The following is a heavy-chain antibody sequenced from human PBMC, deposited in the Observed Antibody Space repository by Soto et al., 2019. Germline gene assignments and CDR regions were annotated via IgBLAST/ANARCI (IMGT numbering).Heavy chain of an antibody. Sequence: QVQVVESGGGVVQPGRSLRLSCADSGFTFSSYGMHWVRQAPGKGLEWVAVMSFDGSNKYYADSVKGRFTISRDNSRDTLYLQMNSLRPEDTAVYFSAKDSFGTTTLHYYGMDVWGQGTTVTVSS. V-gene: IGHV3-30*18. D-gene: IGHD4-4*01. J-gene: IGHJ6*02. CDR3: AKDSFGTTTLHYYGMDV. CDR1: GFTFSSYG. CDR2: MSFDGSNK.